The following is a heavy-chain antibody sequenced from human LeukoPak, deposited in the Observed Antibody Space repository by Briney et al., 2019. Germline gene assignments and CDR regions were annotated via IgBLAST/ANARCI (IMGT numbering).Heavy chain of an antibody. CDR1: GGSISSYY. V-gene: IGHV4-59*01. J-gene: IGHJ1*01. CDR2: IYYSGST. D-gene: IGHD1-26*01. CDR3: AIWERRPQYLQH. Sequence: PSETLSLTCTVSGGSISSYYWSWIRQPPGKGLEWIGYIYYSGSTNYNPSLKSRVTISVDTSKNQFSLKLSSVTAADTAVYYCAIWERRPQYLQHWGQGTLVTVSS.